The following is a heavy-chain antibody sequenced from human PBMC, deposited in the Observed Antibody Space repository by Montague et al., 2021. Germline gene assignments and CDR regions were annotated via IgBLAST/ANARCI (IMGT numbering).Heavy chain of an antibody. J-gene: IGHJ6*02. V-gene: IGHV3-23*01. CDR2: ISGGGGSI. Sequence: SLRLSCAASGSTFGTYAMSWVRQAPGKGLEWVSGISGGGGSIYYADSVKGRFTISRDNSKSTLYLQMSSLRAEDTAVYYCVKDPRGSNYPPCTMDVWGQGTTVTVSS. CDR3: VKDPRGSNYPPCTMDV. CDR1: GSTFGTYA. D-gene: IGHD1-26*01.